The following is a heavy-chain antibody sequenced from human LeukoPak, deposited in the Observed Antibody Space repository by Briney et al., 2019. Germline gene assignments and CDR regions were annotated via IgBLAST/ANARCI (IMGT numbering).Heavy chain of an antibody. CDR1: GFTFSSYA. J-gene: IGHJ4*02. CDR3: ARRGQDDFGSGYS. V-gene: IGHV3-23*01. D-gene: IGHD3-3*01. CDR2: ISNSGHST. Sequence: GGSLRLSCVASGFTFSSYAMSWVRQAPGKGLEWVSGISNSGHSTYNADSVKGRFTISRDNAKNTLYLQMNSLRAEDTAVYYCARRGQDDFGSGYSWGQETLDTVSS.